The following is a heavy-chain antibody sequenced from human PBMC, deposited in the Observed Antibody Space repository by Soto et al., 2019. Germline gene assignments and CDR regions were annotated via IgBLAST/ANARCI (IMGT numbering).Heavy chain of an antibody. CDR2: IYYSGST. CDR1: GGSISSYY. Sequence: SETLSLTCTVSGGSISSYYWSWIRQPPGKGLEWIGYIYYSGSTNYNPSLKSRVTISVDTSKNQFSLKLSSVTAADTAVYYCARDSGSPKYYYGMDVWGQGTTVTVS. CDR3: ARDSGSPKYYYGMDV. V-gene: IGHV4-59*01. D-gene: IGHD1-26*01. J-gene: IGHJ6*02.